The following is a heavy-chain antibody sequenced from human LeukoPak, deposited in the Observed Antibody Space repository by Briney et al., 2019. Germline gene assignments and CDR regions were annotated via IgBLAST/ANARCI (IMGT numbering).Heavy chain of an antibody. D-gene: IGHD2-15*01. CDR2: ISDSGGST. CDR3: ANDIPRIAYCSGGSCDGY. J-gene: IGHJ4*02. CDR1: GFTFGSHA. Sequence: TGGSLRLSCEASGFTFGSHAMYWVRQAPGKGLEWVAGISDSGGSTNYADSVKGRFTISRDNAKNTLYLQMNSLRAEDTAVYHCANDIPRIAYCSGGSCDGYWGQGTLVTVSS. V-gene: IGHV3-23*01.